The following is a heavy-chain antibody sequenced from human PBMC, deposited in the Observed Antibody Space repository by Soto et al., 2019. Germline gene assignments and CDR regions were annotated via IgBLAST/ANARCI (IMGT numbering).Heavy chain of an antibody. V-gene: IGHV3-30-3*01. Sequence: GGSLRLSCAASGFTFSSYAMHWVRQAPGKGLEWVAVISYDGSNKYYADSVKGRFTISRDNSKNMLYLQMNSLRAEDTAVYYCASDRCSSTSCYSNWFDPWGQGTLVTVSS. CDR2: ISYDGSNK. CDR1: GFTFSSYA. CDR3: ASDRCSSTSCYSNWFDP. D-gene: IGHD2-2*01. J-gene: IGHJ5*02.